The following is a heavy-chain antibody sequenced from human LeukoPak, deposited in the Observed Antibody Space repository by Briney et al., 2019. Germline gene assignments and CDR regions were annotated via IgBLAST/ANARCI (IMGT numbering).Heavy chain of an antibody. D-gene: IGHD3-10*01. Sequence: GGSLRLSCTLSGFTFSSYAIHWVRQAPGKGLEWVAVISYDGSNKYYADSVKGRFTISRDNSKNTLFLQMNSLRAEDTAVYYCARAFITMIRGFPTGEPGYWGQGTLVTVSS. CDR1: GFTFSSYA. CDR3: ARAFITMIRGFPTGEPGY. V-gene: IGHV3-30-3*01. CDR2: ISYDGSNK. J-gene: IGHJ4*02.